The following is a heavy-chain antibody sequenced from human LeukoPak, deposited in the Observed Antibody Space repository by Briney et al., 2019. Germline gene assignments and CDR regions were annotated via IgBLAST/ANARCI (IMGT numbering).Heavy chain of an antibody. CDR2: ISSSGTYM. J-gene: IGHJ3*02. CDR3: ARDRGFNYALYAFDI. D-gene: IGHD5-18*01. Sequence: PGGSLRLSCAASGFTFSRLWMHWVRQAPGKGLEWVSSISSSGTYMYYADSVRGRFTISRDNAENSLHLQMNSLRAEDTAVYYCARDRGFNYALYAFDIWGQGTVVTVSS. V-gene: IGHV3-21*01. CDR1: GFTFSRLW.